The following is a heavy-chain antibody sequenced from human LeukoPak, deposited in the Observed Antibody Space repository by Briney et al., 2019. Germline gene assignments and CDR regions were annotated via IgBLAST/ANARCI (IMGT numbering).Heavy chain of an antibody. V-gene: IGHV3-9*01. CDR2: ISWNSGSI. Sequence: GGSLRLSCAASGFTFDDYAMHWVRQAPGKGLEWVSGISWNSGSIGYADSVKGRFTISRDNAKNSLYLQMNSLRAEDTALYYCAKDPYDSSGSHNWYFDLWGRGTLVTVSS. CDR3: AKDPYDSSGSHNWYFDL. CDR1: GFTFDDYA. J-gene: IGHJ2*01. D-gene: IGHD3-22*01.